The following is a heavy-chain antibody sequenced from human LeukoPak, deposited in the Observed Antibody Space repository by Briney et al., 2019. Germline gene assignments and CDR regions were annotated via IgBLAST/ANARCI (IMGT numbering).Heavy chain of an antibody. CDR2: ISGSGGST. D-gene: IGHD2-15*01. CDR1: GFTFSSYA. CDR3: ARDPLGYCSGGTCYSAGWYFDY. V-gene: IGHV3-23*01. J-gene: IGHJ4*02. Sequence: GGSLRLSCAASGFTFSSYAMSWVRQAPGKGLEWVSAISGSGGSTYYADSVKGRFTISRDNSKDTLYLQMNSLRAEDTAVYYCARDPLGYCSGGTCYSAGWYFDYWGQGTLVTVSS.